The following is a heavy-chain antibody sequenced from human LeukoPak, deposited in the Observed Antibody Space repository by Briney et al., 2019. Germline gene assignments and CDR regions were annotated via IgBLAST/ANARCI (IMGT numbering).Heavy chain of an antibody. V-gene: IGHV3-7*01. Sequence: GGSLTLSCKVSGFTFSTYWKDWVRQSPGKRLEWLASIHPDGSQKDYVESVKGRFTISRDNAKKSLYLQMNSLRAEDTATYYCAADRGYSSFDYWGQGTLVTVSS. CDR3: AADRGYSSFDY. CDR1: GFTFSTYW. D-gene: IGHD3-22*01. J-gene: IGHJ4*02. CDR2: IHPDGSQK.